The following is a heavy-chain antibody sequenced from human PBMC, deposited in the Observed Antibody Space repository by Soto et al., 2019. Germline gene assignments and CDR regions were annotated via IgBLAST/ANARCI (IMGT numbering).Heavy chain of an antibody. CDR1: GGTFSSYT. Sequence: QVQLVQSGAEVKKPGSSVKVSCKASGGTFSSYTISWVRQAPGQGLEWMGRIIPILGIANYAQKFQGRVTITADKSTSTAYMELSSLRSEDTAVYYLAMYYYDSSGYYYEDWGQGTLVTVSS. V-gene: IGHV1-69*02. D-gene: IGHD3-22*01. CDR2: IIPILGIA. J-gene: IGHJ4*02. CDR3: AMYYYDSSGYYYED.